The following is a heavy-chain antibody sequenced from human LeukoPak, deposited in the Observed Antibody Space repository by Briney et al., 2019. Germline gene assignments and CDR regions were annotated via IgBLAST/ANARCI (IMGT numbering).Heavy chain of an antibody. CDR1: GGSISSYY. CDR2: IYYSGST. CDR3: ARGGEYCSGGSCYHYYYYGMDV. Sequence: SKTLSLTCTVSGGSISSYYWSWIRQPPGKGLEWIGYIYYSGSTNYNPSLKSRVTMSVDASKNQFSLKLSSVTAADTAVYYCARGGEYCSGGSCYHYYYYGMDVWGQGTTVTVSS. J-gene: IGHJ6*02. V-gene: IGHV4-59*01. D-gene: IGHD2-15*01.